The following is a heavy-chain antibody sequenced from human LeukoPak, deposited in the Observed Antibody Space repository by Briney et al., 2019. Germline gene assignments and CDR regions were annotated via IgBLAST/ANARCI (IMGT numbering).Heavy chain of an antibody. Sequence: SETLSLTCTVSGGSISSGSYYWSWIRQPAGKGLEWIGRIYTSGSTNYNPSLKSRVTISVDTSKNQFSLKLSSVTAADTAVYYCARGGYCSSTSCYTEVDYWGQGTLVTVSS. CDR2: IYTSGST. CDR3: ARGGYCSSTSCYTEVDY. D-gene: IGHD2-2*02. J-gene: IGHJ4*02. CDR1: GGSISSGSYY. V-gene: IGHV4-61*02.